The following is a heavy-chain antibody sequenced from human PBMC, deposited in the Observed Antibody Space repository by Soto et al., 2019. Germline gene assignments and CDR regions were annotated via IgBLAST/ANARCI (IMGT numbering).Heavy chain of an antibody. D-gene: IGHD5-18*01. CDR1: GYAFTNYY. CDR2: INPIDAST. Sequence: QAHLEQSGTEVKNPGASVKVSCKASGYAFTNYYMHWVRQTPGQGLEWVGVINPIDASTRYTQKFQDRVTLTTDTSTSTVYLELSSLKSDDTAVYYCARKGYTYRKSGLDVWGRGTTVIVSS. V-gene: IGHV1-46*01. CDR3: ARKGYTYRKSGLDV. J-gene: IGHJ6*02.